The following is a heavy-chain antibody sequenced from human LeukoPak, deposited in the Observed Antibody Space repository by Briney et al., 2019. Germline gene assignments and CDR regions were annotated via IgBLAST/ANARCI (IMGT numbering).Heavy chain of an antibody. D-gene: IGHD6-13*01. CDR1: GFTFSSYA. J-gene: IGHJ5*02. V-gene: IGHV3-23*01. CDR3: AKDGFSSSWYNWFDP. Sequence: GGSLRLSCAASGFTFSSYAMSWVRQAPGKGLEWVSAISGSGGSTYYADSVKGRFTISRDNSKNTLYLQMNSLRAEDTALYYCAKDGFSSSWYNWFDPWGQGTLVTVSS. CDR2: ISGSGGST.